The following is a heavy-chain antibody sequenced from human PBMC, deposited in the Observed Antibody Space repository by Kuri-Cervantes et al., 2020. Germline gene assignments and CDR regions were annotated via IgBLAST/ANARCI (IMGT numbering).Heavy chain of an antibody. V-gene: IGHV1-69*05. D-gene: IGHD6-19*01. CDR3: ATAPQLDIAVAID. CDR2: IIPIFGTA. CDR1: GGTFSSYA. Sequence: SVKVSCKASGGTFSSYAISWVRQAPGQGLEWMGGIIPIFGTANYAQKFQGRVTITTDESTSTAYMGLSSLRSEDTAVYYCATAPQLDIAVAIDWGQGTLVTVSS. J-gene: IGHJ4*02.